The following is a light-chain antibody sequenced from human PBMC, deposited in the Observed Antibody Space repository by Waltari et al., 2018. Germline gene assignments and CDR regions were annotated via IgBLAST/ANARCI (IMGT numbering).Light chain of an antibody. V-gene: IGLV2-14*03. Sequence: QSALTQPASVSGSPGQSITISCLGTRTDIGAYNSVPWYQQYPGKAPKLMIFDVSKRPSGVSDRFSASKSANTASLTISGLQAEDEADYYCSSYTNTNTFVLFGGGTKVTVL. CDR2: DVS. J-gene: IGLJ2*01. CDR3: SSYTNTNTFVL. CDR1: RTDIGAYNS.